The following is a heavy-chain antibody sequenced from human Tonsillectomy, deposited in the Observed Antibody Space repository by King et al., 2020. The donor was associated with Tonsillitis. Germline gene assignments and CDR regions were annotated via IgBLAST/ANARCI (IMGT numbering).Heavy chain of an antibody. CDR3: TKDPDYYDSSTS. D-gene: IGHD3-22*01. J-gene: IGHJ4*02. CDR1: GFSFDDYA. V-gene: IGHV3-9*01. Sequence: VQLVESGGALVQPGRSLRLSCAASGFSFDDYAMHWVRQAPGKGLEWVSGISWNSGTIGYADSVKGRFTISRDNAKNFLYLQMNSLRVEDTALYYCTKDPDYYDSSTSWGQGTLVTVSS. CDR2: ISWNSGTI.